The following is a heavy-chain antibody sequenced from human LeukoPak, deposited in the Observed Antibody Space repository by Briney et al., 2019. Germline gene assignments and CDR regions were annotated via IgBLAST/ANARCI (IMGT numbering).Heavy chain of an antibody. D-gene: IGHD7-27*01. CDR1: GDSVSSGSAA. V-gene: IGHV6-1*01. CDR2: TYYNSKWYN. CDR3: ARISWGSKAFDI. J-gene: IGHJ3*02. Sequence: SQTLSLTCAISGDSVSSGSAAWNWIRQSPSRGLEWLGRTYYNSKWYNDYAVSVKSRMTFNPDTSRDQFSLHLNSVTPEDTAVYYCARISWGSKAFDIWGQGTMVTVSS.